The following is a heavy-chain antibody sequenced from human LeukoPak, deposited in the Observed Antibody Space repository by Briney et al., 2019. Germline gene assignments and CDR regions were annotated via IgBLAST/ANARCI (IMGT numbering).Heavy chain of an antibody. CDR2: IYYSGST. D-gene: IGHD3-9*01. Sequence: SETLSLTCTVSGGSISSYYWSWIRQPPGKGLEWIGYIYYSGSTNYNPSLKRRGTISVDTSKNQFSLKLSSVTAADTAVYYCARELEYYDILTGYYPYNWFDPWGQGTLVTVSS. CDR1: GGSISSYY. J-gene: IGHJ5*02. CDR3: ARELEYYDILTGYYPYNWFDP. V-gene: IGHV4-59*01.